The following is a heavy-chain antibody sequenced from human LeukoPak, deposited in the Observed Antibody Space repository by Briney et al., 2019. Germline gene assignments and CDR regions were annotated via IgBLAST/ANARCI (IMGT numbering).Heavy chain of an antibody. J-gene: IGHJ4*02. CDR3: ARCPNSGYLLEWLFGRPVDY. CDR2: ISAYNGNT. CDR1: GYTFTSYG. Sequence: GASVKVSCKASGYTFTSYGISWVRQAPGQGLEWMGWISAYNGNTNYTQKLQGRVTMTTDTSTSTAYMELRSLRSDDTAVYYCARCPNSGYLLEWLFGRPVDYWGQGTLVTVSS. V-gene: IGHV1-18*01. D-gene: IGHD3-3*01.